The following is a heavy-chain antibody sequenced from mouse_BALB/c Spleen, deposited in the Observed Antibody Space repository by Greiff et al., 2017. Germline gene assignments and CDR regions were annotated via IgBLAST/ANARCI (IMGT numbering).Heavy chain of an antibody. Sequence: EVQVVESGGDLVKPGGSLKLSCAASGFTFSSYGMSWVRQTPDKRLEWVATISSGGSYTYYPDSVKGRFTISRDNAKNTLYLQMSSLKSEDTAMYYCASSYWNWGQGTTLTVSS. CDR1: GFTFSSYG. CDR2: ISSGGSYT. V-gene: IGHV5-6*01. J-gene: IGHJ2*01. CDR3: ASSYWN. D-gene: IGHD1-1*01.